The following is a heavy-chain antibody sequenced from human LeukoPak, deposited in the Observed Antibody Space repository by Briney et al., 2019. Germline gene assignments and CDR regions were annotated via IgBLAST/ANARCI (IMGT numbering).Heavy chain of an antibody. Sequence: PSETLSLTCTVSGGSISSSSYYWGWIRQPPGKGLEWIGSIYYSGSTYYNPSLKSRVTISVDTSKNQFSLKLSSVTAADTAVYYCARIIAVAGNRGIRIYYFDYWGQGTLVTVSS. J-gene: IGHJ4*02. CDR1: GGSISSSSYY. CDR3: ARIIAVAGNRGIRIYYFDY. V-gene: IGHV4-39*01. CDR2: IYYSGST. D-gene: IGHD6-19*01.